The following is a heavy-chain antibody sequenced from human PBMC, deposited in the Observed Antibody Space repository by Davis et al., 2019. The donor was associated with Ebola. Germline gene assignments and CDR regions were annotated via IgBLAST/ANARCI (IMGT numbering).Heavy chain of an antibody. V-gene: IGHV1-69*01. J-gene: IGHJ5*02. CDR1: GYDFSNYW. CDR3: ARLRTGFYFDSSDSPSWFDP. CDR2: IIPMFRSP. D-gene: IGHD3-22*01. Sequence: KISCQVFGYDFSNYWIAWVRQAPGQGLEWMGGIIPMFRSPKYAPKFQGRVTITADESTKTVFMELTSLTSEDTAVYYCARLRTGFYFDSSDSPSWFDPWGQGTLVTVSS.